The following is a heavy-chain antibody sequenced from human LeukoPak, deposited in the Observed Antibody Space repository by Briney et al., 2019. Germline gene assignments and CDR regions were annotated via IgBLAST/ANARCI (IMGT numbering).Heavy chain of an antibody. J-gene: IGHJ4*02. CDR1: GGSFSGYY. V-gene: IGHV4-34*01. D-gene: IGHD6-13*01. Sequence: SETLSLTCSVYGGSFSGYYWSWIHQPPGKGLEWIGEINHSGSTNYTPSLKSRVTISVDTSKNQFSLTLSSVTAADAAVFYCARGRGIAAAGYNDYWGQGTLVTVSS. CDR3: ARGRGIAAAGYNDY. CDR2: INHSGST.